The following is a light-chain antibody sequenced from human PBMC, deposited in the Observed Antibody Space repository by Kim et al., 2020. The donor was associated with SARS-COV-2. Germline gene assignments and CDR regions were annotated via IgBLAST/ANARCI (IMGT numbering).Light chain of an antibody. CDR2: GAS. Sequence: VSPGERATLSCRASQSVSGNLAWYQQKHGQAPRLLIYGASTRATDIPARFSGSGSGTEFTLTISSLQSEDFAVYYCQQYNNWPLTFGQETKVDIK. CDR3: QQYNNWPLT. CDR1: QSVSGN. V-gene: IGKV3-15*01. J-gene: IGKJ1*01.